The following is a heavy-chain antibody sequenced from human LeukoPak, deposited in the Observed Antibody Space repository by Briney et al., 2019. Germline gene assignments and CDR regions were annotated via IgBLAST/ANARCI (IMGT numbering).Heavy chain of an antibody. CDR1: GFTFSSYG. Sequence: PGGSLRLSCAASGFTFSSYGMHWVRQAPGKGLEWVAVISYDGSNKYYADSVKGRFTISRDNSKNTLYLQMNSLRAEDTAVYYCAKNYGEDPAAPDYWGQGTLVTVSS. CDR3: AKNYGEDPAAPDY. J-gene: IGHJ4*02. D-gene: IGHD4-17*01. CDR2: ISYDGSNK. V-gene: IGHV3-30*18.